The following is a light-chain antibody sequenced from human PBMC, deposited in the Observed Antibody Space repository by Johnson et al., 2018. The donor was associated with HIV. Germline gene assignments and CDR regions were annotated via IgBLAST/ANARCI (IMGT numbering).Light chain of an antibody. CDR1: ISNIESYF. J-gene: IGLJ1*01. V-gene: IGLV1-51*02. Sequence: QSVLTQPPSVSAAPGQRVNISCSGNISNIESYFVSWYQQLPGADPTLLIYEDNKRPSGIPDRFSGSKSGATATLGITGLQTGDEADYYCGIWDASLSPLYVFGSGTTITVL. CDR3: GIWDASLSPLYV. CDR2: EDN.